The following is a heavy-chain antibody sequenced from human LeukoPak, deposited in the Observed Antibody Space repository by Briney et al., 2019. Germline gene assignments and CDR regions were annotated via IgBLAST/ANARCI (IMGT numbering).Heavy chain of an antibody. V-gene: IGHV3-21*01. CDR2: ISSSSSYI. D-gene: IGHD2-2*03. CDR3: ARLGAGYCSSTSCPSGFDP. J-gene: IGHJ5*02. CDR1: GFTFSSYS. Sequence: GGSLRLSCAASGFTFSSYSMNWVRQAPGKGLEWVSSISSSSSYIYYADSVKGRFTISRDNAKNSLYLQMNSLRAEDTAVYYCARLGAGYCSSTSCPSGFDPWGQGTLVTVSS.